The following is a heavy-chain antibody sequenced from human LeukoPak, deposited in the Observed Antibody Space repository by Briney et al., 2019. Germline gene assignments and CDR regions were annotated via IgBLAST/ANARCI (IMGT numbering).Heavy chain of an antibody. V-gene: IGHV1-2*04. CDR3: ARGGRSFDRAGGGSAFDI. CDR2: INPNSGGT. D-gene: IGHD3-16*01. Sequence: ASVKVSCKASGYTFTGYYMHWVRQAPGQGLEWMGWINPNSGGTNYAQKFQGWVTMTRDTSISTAYMELSRLRSDDTAVYYCARGGRSFDRAGGGSAFDIWGQGTMVTVSS. CDR1: GYTFTGYY. J-gene: IGHJ3*02.